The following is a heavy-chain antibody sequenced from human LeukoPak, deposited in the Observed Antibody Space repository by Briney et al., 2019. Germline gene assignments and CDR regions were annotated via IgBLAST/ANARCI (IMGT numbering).Heavy chain of an antibody. J-gene: IGHJ5*02. CDR2: IYYSGST. CDR1: GGSISSYY. CDR3: ARVYYSGYDKGTWFDP. V-gene: IGHV4-59*01. D-gene: IGHD5-12*01. Sequence: SETLSLTCTVSGGSISSYYWSWLRQPPGKGLEWIGYIYYSGSTNYNPSLKSRVTISVDTSKNQFSLKLSSVTAADTAVYYCARVYYSGYDKGTWFDPWGQGTLVTVSS.